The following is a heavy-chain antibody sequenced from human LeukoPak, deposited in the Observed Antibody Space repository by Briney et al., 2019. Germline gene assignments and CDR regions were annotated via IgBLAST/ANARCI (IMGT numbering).Heavy chain of an antibody. D-gene: IGHD6-13*01. V-gene: IGHV1-69*05. CDR3: ARVAAAGGRYFDY. Sequence: SVKGSCKASGGTFSSYAISWVRQAPGQGLEWMGGIIPIFGTADYAQKFQGRVTITTDESTSTAYMELSSLRSEDTAVYYCARVAAAGGRYFDYWGQGTLVTVSS. J-gene: IGHJ4*02. CDR2: IIPIFGTA. CDR1: GGTFSSYA.